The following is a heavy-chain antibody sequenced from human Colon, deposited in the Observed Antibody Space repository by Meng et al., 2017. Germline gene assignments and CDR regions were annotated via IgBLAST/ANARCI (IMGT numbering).Heavy chain of an antibody. D-gene: IGHD6-19*01. CDR1: GYSISSGYY. CDR3: AVIIAVAGSPYFDY. CDR2: IYHSGST. V-gene: IGHV4-38-2*01. Sequence: SETLSLTCAVSGYSISSGYYWGWTRQPPGKGLEWIGSIYHSGSTYYNPSLKSRVTISVDTSKNQFSRKLSSVTAADTAAYYCAVIIAVAGSPYFDYWGQGTLVTVSS. J-gene: IGHJ4*02.